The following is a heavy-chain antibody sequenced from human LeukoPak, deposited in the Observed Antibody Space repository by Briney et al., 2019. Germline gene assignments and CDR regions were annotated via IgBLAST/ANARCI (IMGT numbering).Heavy chain of an antibody. V-gene: IGHV1-18*01. CDR3: ARDLYYGSGSYYNNPAFDI. D-gene: IGHD3-10*01. J-gene: IGHJ3*02. CDR1: GYTFTSYG. Sequence: ASVKVSCKASGYTFTSYGISWVRRAPGQGLEWMGWISAYNGNTNYAQKLQGRVTMTTDTSTSTAYMELRSLRSDDTAVYYCARDLYYGSGSYYNNPAFDIWGQGTMVTVSS. CDR2: ISAYNGNT.